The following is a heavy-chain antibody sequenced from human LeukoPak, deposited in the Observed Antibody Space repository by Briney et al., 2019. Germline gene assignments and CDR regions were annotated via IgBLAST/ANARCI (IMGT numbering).Heavy chain of an antibody. Sequence: SETLSLTCTVSGGSISSSSYYWGWIRQPPGKGLEWIGSIYYSGSTYYNPSLKSRVTISVDTSKNQFSLKLSSVTAADTAVYYCASWALYDSTHDYWGQGTLVTVSS. V-gene: IGHV4-39*01. D-gene: IGHD3-16*01. J-gene: IGHJ4*02. CDR3: ASWALYDSTHDY. CDR1: GGSISSSSYY. CDR2: IYYSGST.